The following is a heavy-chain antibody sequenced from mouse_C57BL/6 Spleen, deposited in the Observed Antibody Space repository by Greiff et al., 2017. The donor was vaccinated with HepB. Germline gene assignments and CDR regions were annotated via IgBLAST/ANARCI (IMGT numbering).Heavy chain of an antibody. V-gene: IGHV1-80*01. J-gene: IGHJ3*01. D-gene: IGHD1-1*01. Sequence: VQLQQSGAELVKPGASVKISCKASGYAFSSYWMNWVKQRPGKGLEWIGQIYPGDGDTNYNGKFKGKATLTADKSSSTAYMQLSSLTSEDSAVYFCARVYYYGSSSWFAYWGQGTLVTVSA. CDR1: GYAFSSYW. CDR2: IYPGDGDT. CDR3: ARVYYYGSSSWFAY.